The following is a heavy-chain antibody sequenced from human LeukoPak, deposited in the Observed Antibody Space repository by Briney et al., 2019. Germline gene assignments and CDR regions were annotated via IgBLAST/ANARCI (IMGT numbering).Heavy chain of an antibody. D-gene: IGHD3-10*01. Sequence: GGSLRLSCAASGFTFSSYWMHWVRQAPGKGLVWVSRINSDGSSTSYADSVKGRFTISRDNAKNTLYLQMNSLRAEDTAVYYCARSPVLLWFGELTPHFDYWGQGTLVTVSS. CDR2: INSDGSST. V-gene: IGHV3-74*01. J-gene: IGHJ4*02. CDR3: ARSPVLLWFGELTPHFDY. CDR1: GFTFSSYW.